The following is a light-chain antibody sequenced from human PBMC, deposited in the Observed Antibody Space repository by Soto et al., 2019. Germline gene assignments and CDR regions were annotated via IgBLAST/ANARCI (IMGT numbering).Light chain of an antibody. CDR1: QGINSW. CDR2: AAS. CDR3: QQLYRYPIT. V-gene: IGKV1-12*01. J-gene: IGKJ5*01. Sequence: DIQMTQSPSYVSASVGDRVIITCRASQGINSWLNWYQQKPGKAPKLLIYAASSLQNDVPSRFRNSGSGTDFTLTISSLQPEDFATYYCQQLYRYPITFGQGTRLEIK.